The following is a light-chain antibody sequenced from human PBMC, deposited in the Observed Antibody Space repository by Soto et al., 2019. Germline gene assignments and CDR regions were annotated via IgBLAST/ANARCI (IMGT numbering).Light chain of an antibody. CDR2: AAS. V-gene: IGKV1-39*01. Sequence: DIQMTQSPSSLSASVGDRVTITCRASQSISSYLNWYQQKPGKAPKLLIYAASSLQSGAPSRFSGSESGTDFTLTISSLHPEDFATYYCQQSYSTPFTFGPGTKVDIK. CDR3: QQSYSTPFT. CDR1: QSISSY. J-gene: IGKJ3*01.